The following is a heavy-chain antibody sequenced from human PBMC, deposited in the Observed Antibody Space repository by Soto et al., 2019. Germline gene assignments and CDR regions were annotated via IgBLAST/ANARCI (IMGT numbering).Heavy chain of an antibody. V-gene: IGHV3-74*01. CDR1: GFTFGNYW. J-gene: IGHJ6*03. CDR2: INSDGSVS. CDR3: ARGDCVGGTCYSLAGSFYYYMDV. D-gene: IGHD2-15*01. Sequence: EVQLVESGGGLVQPGGSLRLSCAASGFTFGNYWMYWVRQAPGKGLVWVSRINSDGSVSSYADSVKSRLTISRDNVKNTLYLQMDSLRVEDTAVYYCARGDCVGGTCYSLAGSFYYYMDVWGKGTTVTVFS.